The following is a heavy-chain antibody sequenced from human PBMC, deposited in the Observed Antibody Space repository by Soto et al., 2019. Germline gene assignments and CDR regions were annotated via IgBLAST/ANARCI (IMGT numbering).Heavy chain of an antibody. CDR2: IYYSGST. D-gene: IGHD6-6*01. CDR1: GDSVSSAGYS. J-gene: IGHJ4*02. CDR3: ARGGRGSSTRIDF. V-gene: IGHV4-30-2*01. Sequence: PSETLSLTCAVSGDSVSSAGYSWTWIRQPPGRGLEWIVYIYYSGSTSYNPSLKSRVTMSLDRSKNQFSLSLDSGTAADTAVYYCARGGRGSSTRIDFWGQGTLVTVSS.